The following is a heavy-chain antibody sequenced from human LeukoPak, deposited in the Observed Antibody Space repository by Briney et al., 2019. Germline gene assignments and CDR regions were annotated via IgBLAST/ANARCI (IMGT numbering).Heavy chain of an antibody. V-gene: IGHV3-48*04. D-gene: IGHD3-22*01. CDR3: ARDLWNFYDDSGYNRDFDS. J-gene: IGHJ5*01. Sequence: PGASLRLSCAASGFTFSSYSMNWVRQAPGKGLEWVSYISSSSSTIYYADSVKGRFTISRDNAKNSLYLQMNSLRAEDTAVYYYARDLWNFYDDSGYNRDFDSWGQGTLVTVSS. CDR2: ISSSSSTI. CDR1: GFTFSSYS.